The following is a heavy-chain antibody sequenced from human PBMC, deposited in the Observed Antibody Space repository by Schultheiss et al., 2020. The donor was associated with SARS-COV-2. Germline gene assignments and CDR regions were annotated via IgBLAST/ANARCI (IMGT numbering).Heavy chain of an antibody. CDR3: AKSFYDFWSGYYLAGWAYGMDV. Sequence: SVKVSCKASGGTFSSYAISWVRQAPGQGLEWMGGIIPIFGTANYAQKFQGRVTITADESTSTAYMELSSLRSEDTAVYYCAKSFYDFWSGYYLAGWAYGMDVWGQGTTVTVSS. CDR1: GGTFSSYA. D-gene: IGHD3-3*01. V-gene: IGHV1-69*13. J-gene: IGHJ6*02. CDR2: IIPIFGTA.